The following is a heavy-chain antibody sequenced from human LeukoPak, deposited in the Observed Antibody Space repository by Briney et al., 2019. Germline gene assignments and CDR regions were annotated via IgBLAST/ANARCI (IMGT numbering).Heavy chain of an antibody. D-gene: IGHD1-26*01. V-gene: IGHV3-11*01. CDR1: GFTCSDYY. CDR3: AREEVGATGN. J-gene: IGHJ4*02. CDR2: ISNSGSDT. Sequence: GGSLRLSSTASGFTCSDYYMSWMRQAPGKGLEWISYISNSGSDTVYAASVKGRFTISRDNAKNSLYLQMDSLRAEDTAVYYCAREEVGATGNWGQGTLVTVSS.